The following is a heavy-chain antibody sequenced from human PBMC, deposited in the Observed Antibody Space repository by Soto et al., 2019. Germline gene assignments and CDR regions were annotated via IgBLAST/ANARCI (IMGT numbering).Heavy chain of an antibody. CDR3: ARDLFWAFDY. V-gene: IGHV3-48*02. J-gene: IGHJ4*02. CDR1: GFTFSDSP. D-gene: IGHD3-3*01. CDR2: IRSDNGKT. Sequence: PGGSLRLSCSASGFTFSDSPMNWVRQHPGRGLEWISNIRSDNGKTYYADSVKGRFTVTRDDAKNSLYLQMNSLRDDDTAVYYCARDLFWAFDYWGKGALFPAS.